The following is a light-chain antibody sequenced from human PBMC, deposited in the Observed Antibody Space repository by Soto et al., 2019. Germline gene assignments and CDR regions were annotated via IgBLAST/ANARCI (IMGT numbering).Light chain of an antibody. Sequence: EIVMTQSPATLSLSPGERATLSCRASQSVSSNLAWYQQKPGQAPRLLIYGASTRATGITARFSGSGSGTEFTLTISSLQSEDFAVYYYQQYNNWPPITFGQGTRLEIK. CDR1: QSVSSN. CDR2: GAS. CDR3: QQYNNWPPIT. V-gene: IGKV3-15*01. J-gene: IGKJ5*01.